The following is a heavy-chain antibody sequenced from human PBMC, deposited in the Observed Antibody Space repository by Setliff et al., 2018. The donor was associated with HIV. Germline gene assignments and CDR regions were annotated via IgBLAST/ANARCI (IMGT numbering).Heavy chain of an antibody. J-gene: IGHJ6*02. CDR2: IVLMSGTA. CDR3: ARGQKMYFMITMLGGYYYYHMDV. D-gene: IGHD3-10*02. V-gene: IGHV1-69*06. CDR1: GDTFSNYV. Sequence: SVKVSCKASGDTFSNYVLSWVRQAPGQGLEWMGGIVLMSGTADYAQQFHGRVTITADKSTSKAYMELSSLRAEDTAVYYCARGQKMYFMITMLGGYYYYHMDVWGQGTTVTVSS.